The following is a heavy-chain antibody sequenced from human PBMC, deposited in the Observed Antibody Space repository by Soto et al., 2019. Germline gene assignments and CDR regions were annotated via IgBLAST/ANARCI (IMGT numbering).Heavy chain of an antibody. CDR1: GGSISSYY. CDR2: IYYSGST. Sequence: SETLSITCTVSGGSISSYYWSWIRQPPGKGLEWIGYIYYSGSTNYNPSLKSRVTISVDTSKNQFSLKLSSVTAADTAVYYCARGGGYSSDFDYWGQGTLVTVS. V-gene: IGHV4-59*01. CDR3: ARGGGYSSDFDY. D-gene: IGHD4-4*01. J-gene: IGHJ4*02.